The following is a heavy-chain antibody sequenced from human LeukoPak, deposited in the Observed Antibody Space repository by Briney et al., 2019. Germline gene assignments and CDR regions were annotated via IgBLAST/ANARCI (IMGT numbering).Heavy chain of an antibody. V-gene: IGHV3-23*01. CDR3: ARGRVRYSSSSKYYFDY. D-gene: IGHD6-6*01. Sequence: PGGSLRLSCAASGFTFSSYAMSWVRQAPGKGLEWVSAISGSGGSTYYADSVKGRFTISRDNSKNTLYLQMNSLRAEDTAVYYCARGRVRYSSSSKYYFDYWGQGTLVTVSS. CDR2: ISGSGGST. J-gene: IGHJ4*02. CDR1: GFTFSSYA.